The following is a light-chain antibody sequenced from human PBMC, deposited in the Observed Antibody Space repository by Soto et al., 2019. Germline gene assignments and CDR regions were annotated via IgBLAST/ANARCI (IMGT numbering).Light chain of an antibody. CDR1: QSVSSSY. CDR3: QQYGSSPGT. CDR2: GAS. J-gene: IGKJ1*01. Sequence: EIVLTQSPGTLSLSPGERATLSCRASQSVSSSYLAWYQPTPGQAPRLLIYGASSRATGIPDRFSGSGSGTPFTLTISRLEPEDFAVYYCQQYGSSPGTFGQGTKVDIK. V-gene: IGKV3-20*01.